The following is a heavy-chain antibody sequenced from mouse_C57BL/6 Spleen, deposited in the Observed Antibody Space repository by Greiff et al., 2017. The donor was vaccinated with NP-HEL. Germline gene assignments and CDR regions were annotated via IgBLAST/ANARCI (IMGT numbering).Heavy chain of an antibody. CDR1: GYTFTDYN. V-gene: IGHV1-22*01. CDR3: ARIGYDRAMDY. Sequence: VQLKESGPELVKPGASVKMSCKASGYTFTDYNMHWVKQSHGKSLEWIGYINPNNGGTSYNQKFKGKATLTVNKSSSTAYMELRSLTSEDSAVYYCARIGYDRAMDYWGQGTSVTVSS. J-gene: IGHJ4*01. CDR2: INPNNGGT. D-gene: IGHD2-2*01.